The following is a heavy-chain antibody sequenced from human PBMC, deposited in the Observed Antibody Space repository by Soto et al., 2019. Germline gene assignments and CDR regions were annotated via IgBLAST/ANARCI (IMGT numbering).Heavy chain of an antibody. CDR1: GFTFSSYG. J-gene: IGHJ4*02. Sequence: QVQLVESGGGVVQPGRSLRLSCAASGFTFSSYGMHWVRQAPGKGLEWVAVIWYDGSNKYYADSVKGRFTIARDNSKNTLYLQMNSLRAEDTAVYYCARDKLLGSTVGYYFDYWGKGTLVTVSS. CDR3: ARDKLLGSTVGYYFDY. D-gene: IGHD2-15*01. CDR2: IWYDGSNK. V-gene: IGHV3-33*01.